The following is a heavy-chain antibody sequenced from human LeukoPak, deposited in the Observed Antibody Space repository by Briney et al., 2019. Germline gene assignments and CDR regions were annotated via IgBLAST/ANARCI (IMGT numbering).Heavy chain of an antibody. V-gene: IGHV3-15*01. CDR1: GFTFSNAW. J-gene: IGHJ4*02. D-gene: IGHD6-13*01. CDR2: FKSKSDGGTT. CDR3: TTRYSSTWWFWE. Sequence: GGSLRLSCAASGFTFSNAWMSWVRQAPGKGLEWVGHFKSKSDGGTTDYAAPVKGRYTISRDDSKNTLYLQMNSLKTEDTAVYYCTTRYSSTWWFWEWGQGTLVTVSS.